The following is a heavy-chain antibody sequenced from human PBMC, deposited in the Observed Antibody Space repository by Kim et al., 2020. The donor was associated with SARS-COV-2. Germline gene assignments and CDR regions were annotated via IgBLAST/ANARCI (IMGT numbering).Heavy chain of an antibody. V-gene: IGHV3-74*01. D-gene: IGHD1-26*01. CDR3: ARTVGAINC. CDR2: INSDGTVT. CDR1: GFPFSNYW. J-gene: IGHJ4*02. Sequence: GGSLRLSCAASGFPFSNYWMHWVRQAPGKGLVWVARINSDGTVTNYADSVKGRFTISRDNAKNTLYLQLNSLRAEDTAVYYCARTVGAINCWGQGILVTVSS.